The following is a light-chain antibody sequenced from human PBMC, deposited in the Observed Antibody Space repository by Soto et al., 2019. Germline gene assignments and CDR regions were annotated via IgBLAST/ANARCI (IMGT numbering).Light chain of an antibody. CDR1: RSISGY. CDR2: ADS. Sequence: DIQMTQSPSSLSASVRDRVTITCRASRSISGYLHLYQQKPGKAPKLLIYADSTLQSGVPSRFSGSGSGTDFTLTISSLQPEDFATYYCQQSYSSWWTFGQGTKVEIK. J-gene: IGKJ1*01. V-gene: IGKV1-39*01. CDR3: QQSYSSWWT.